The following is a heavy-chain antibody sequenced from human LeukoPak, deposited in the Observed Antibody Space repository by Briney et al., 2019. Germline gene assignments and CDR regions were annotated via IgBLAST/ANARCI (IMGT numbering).Heavy chain of an antibody. J-gene: IGHJ3*02. V-gene: IGHV3-74*01. Sequence: GGSLRLSCAVSGFTFRSYWFHWVRQAPGKGLVWVSRIDNDGSSTIYADSVRGRFTISRDNAKNTLYLQMNSLRVDDTAVYYCARGGYNHAFDIWGRGTMVTVSS. CDR2: IDNDGSST. CDR3: ARGGYNHAFDI. CDR1: GFTFRSYW. D-gene: IGHD5-24*01.